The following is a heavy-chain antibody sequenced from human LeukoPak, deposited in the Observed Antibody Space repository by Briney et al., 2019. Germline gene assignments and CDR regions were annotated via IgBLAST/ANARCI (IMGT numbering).Heavy chain of an antibody. CDR1: GFTFSTYG. V-gene: IGHV3-30*18. CDR2: ISYDGSNK. J-gene: IGHJ4*02. CDR3: AKDHYYYGSGIYFMHYFDY. D-gene: IGHD3-10*01. Sequence: GGSLRLSCAASGFTFSTYGMHWVRQAPGKGLEWVAVISYDGSNKYYADSVKGRFTISRENSKNTLHLQMNSLRAEDTAVYYCAKDHYYYGSGIYFMHYFDYWGQGTLVTVSS.